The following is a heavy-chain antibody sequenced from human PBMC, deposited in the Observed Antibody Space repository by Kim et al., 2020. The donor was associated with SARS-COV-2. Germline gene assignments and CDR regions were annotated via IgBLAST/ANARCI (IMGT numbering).Heavy chain of an antibody. D-gene: IGHD3-10*01. Sequence: GGSLRLSCAASGFTFDDYAMHWVRQAPGKGLEWVSLISGDGGSTYYADSVKGRFTISRDNSKNSLYLQMNSLRTEDTALYYCAKVGNLYGSGSLKFDYWGQGTLVTVSS. J-gene: IGHJ4*02. CDR3: AKVGNLYGSGSLKFDY. V-gene: IGHV3-43*02. CDR2: ISGDGGST. CDR1: GFTFDDYA.